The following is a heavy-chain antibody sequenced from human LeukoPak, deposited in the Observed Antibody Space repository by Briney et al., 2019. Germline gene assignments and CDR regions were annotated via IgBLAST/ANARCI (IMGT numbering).Heavy chain of an antibody. J-gene: IGHJ6*03. Sequence: GGSLRLSCAASGFTFSSYSMNWVRQAPGKGLEWVSYINSSSSTIYYADSVKGRFTISRDNAKNSLYLQMNSLRAEDTAVYYCARAMGSGYTYYYYMDVWGKGTTVTVSS. D-gene: IGHD3-10*01. CDR1: GFTFSSYS. CDR3: ARAMGSGYTYYYYMDV. V-gene: IGHV3-48*01. CDR2: INSSSSTI.